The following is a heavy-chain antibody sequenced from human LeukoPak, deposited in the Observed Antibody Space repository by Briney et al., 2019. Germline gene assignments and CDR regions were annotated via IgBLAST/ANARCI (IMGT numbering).Heavy chain of an antibody. V-gene: IGHV3-21*01. CDR3: ARDPRHMDV. J-gene: IGHJ6*03. CDR2: ISSSSSYI. Sequence: PGGSLRLSCAASVLTFSRYRMNWLGPAPAKGLDWVSFISSSSSYIYYAGAVKGRYNIPRDNAKNSQYLQMNSRRAEDTAVYYCARDPRHMDVWGKGTTVTVSS. CDR1: VLTFSRYR.